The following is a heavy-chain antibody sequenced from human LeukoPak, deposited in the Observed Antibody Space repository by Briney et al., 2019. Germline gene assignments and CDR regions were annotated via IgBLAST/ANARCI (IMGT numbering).Heavy chain of an antibody. CDR1: GYTFTSYD. CDR2: INTNTGNP. Sequence: ASVKVSCKASGYTFTSYDINWVRQAPGQGLEWMGWINTNTGNPTYAQGFTGRFVFSLDTSVSTAYLQISSLKAEDTAVYYCARGYSSRRTDYWGQGTLVTVSS. J-gene: IGHJ4*02. V-gene: IGHV7-4-1*02. D-gene: IGHD6-13*01. CDR3: ARGYSSRRTDY.